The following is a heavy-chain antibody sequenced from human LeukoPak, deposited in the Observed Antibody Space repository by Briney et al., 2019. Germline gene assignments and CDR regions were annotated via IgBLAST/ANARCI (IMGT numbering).Heavy chain of an antibody. J-gene: IGHJ4*02. CDR1: GYTLTEFS. V-gene: IGHV1-24*01. CDR3: ATWYYYDSSDYYLADY. CDR2: FDPEDGET. Sequence: ASVKVSCKVSGYTLTEFSMHWVRRAPGKGLEWMGGFDPEDGETIYAQELQGRVTMTKDTSTDTAYMELSSLRSEDTAVYYCATWYYYDSSDYYLADYWGQGTLVTVSS. D-gene: IGHD3-22*01.